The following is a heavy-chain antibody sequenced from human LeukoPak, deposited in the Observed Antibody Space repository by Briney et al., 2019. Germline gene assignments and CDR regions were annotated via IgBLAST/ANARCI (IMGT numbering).Heavy chain of an antibody. Sequence: SETLSLTCTVSGGSISSGGYYWSWIRQHPGKGLEWIGYNYYSGSTYYNPSLKSRVTISVDTSKNQFSLKLSSVTAADTAVYYCATSQDYYYYGMDVWGQGTTVTVSS. CDR3: ATSQDYYYYGMDV. V-gene: IGHV4-31*03. CDR1: GGSISSGGYY. CDR2: NYYSGST. J-gene: IGHJ6*02.